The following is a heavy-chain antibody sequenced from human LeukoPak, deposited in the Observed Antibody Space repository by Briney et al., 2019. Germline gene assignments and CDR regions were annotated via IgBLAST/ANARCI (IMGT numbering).Heavy chain of an antibody. Sequence: GASVKVSCKASGYTFTSYGISWVRQAPGQGLEWMGWISAYNGNTNYAQKLQGRVTMTTDTSTSTAYMELRSLRSDDTAVYYCATAEYYYGSGSYSLPNYYYYYYMDVWGKGTTVTVSS. V-gene: IGHV1-18*01. CDR1: GYTFTSYG. CDR3: ATAEYYYGSGSYSLPNYYYYYYMDV. D-gene: IGHD3-10*01. CDR2: ISAYNGNT. J-gene: IGHJ6*03.